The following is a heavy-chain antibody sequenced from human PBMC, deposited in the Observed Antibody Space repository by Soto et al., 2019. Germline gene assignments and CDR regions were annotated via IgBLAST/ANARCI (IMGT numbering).Heavy chain of an antibody. D-gene: IGHD2-21*01. CDR1: GYTFTSYC. CDR3: ARDSGDGYNSLFDY. V-gene: IGHV1-18*04. Sequence: ASVKVSCKASGYTFTSYCISWVLQAPGQGLEWMGWISAYNGNTNYAQKLQGRVTMTTDTSTSTAYMELRSLRSDDTAVYYCARDSGDGYNSLFDYWGQGTLVTVSS. J-gene: IGHJ4*02. CDR2: ISAYNGNT.